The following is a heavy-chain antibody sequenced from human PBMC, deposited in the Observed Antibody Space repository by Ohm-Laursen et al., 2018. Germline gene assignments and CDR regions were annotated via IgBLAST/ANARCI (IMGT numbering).Heavy chain of an antibody. D-gene: IGHD2-15*01. J-gene: IGHJ4*02. V-gene: IGHV3-48*03. Sequence: SLRLSCAASGFTFSSYEMNWVRQAPGKGLEWVSYIVGSGRTIYYADSVKGRFTISRDNAKNSLYLQMNSLGDEDTAVYYCARAPYCGGGSCYSDCWGQGTLVTVSS. CDR2: IVGSGRTI. CDR3: ARAPYCGGGSCYSDC. CDR1: GFTFSSYE.